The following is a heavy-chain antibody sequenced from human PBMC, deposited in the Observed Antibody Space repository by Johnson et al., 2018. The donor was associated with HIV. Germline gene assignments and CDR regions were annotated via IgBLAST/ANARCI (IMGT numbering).Heavy chain of an antibody. V-gene: IGHV3-23*04. Sequence: VQLVESGGGLLQPGGSLRLSFSASGFTFSSSAMSWVRQAPGKGLEWVSAISDSGSTYYADSVKGRFTISRDNSKNTLYLQMNSLRAEDTAVYYCAKDLLTLDAFDIWGQGTMVTVSS. J-gene: IGHJ3*02. CDR2: ISDSGST. CDR3: AKDLLTLDAFDI. CDR1: GFTFSSSA.